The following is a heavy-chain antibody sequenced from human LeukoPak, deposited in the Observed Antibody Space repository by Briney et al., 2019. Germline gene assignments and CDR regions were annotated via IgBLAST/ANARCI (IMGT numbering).Heavy chain of an antibody. Sequence: GGSLRLSCAASGFTFSSYSKNWVRQAPGKGLEWVSSISSSSSYIYYADSVKGRFTISRDNAKNSLYLQMNSLRAEDTAVYYCARDRGSGVSRVLDYWGQGTLVTVSS. CDR1: GFTFSSYS. D-gene: IGHD3-10*01. J-gene: IGHJ4*02. V-gene: IGHV3-21*01. CDR2: ISSSSSYI. CDR3: ARDRGSGVSRVLDY.